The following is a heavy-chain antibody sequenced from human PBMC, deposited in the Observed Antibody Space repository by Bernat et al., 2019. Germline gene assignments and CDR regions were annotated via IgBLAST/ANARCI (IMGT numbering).Heavy chain of an antibody. CDR1: GGTFSSYA. V-gene: IGHV1-69*01. D-gene: IGHD3-22*01. Sequence: QVQLVQSGAEVKKPGSSVKVSCKASGGTFSSYAISWVRQAPGQGLEWMGGIIPIFGTANYAQKFQGRVTITADESTSTAYMELSSLRSEDTAVYYCAKDRWPGELGGPGGYYSAFDIWGQGTVVTVSS. CDR3: AKDRWPGELGGPGGYYSAFDI. J-gene: IGHJ3*02. CDR2: IIPIFGTA.